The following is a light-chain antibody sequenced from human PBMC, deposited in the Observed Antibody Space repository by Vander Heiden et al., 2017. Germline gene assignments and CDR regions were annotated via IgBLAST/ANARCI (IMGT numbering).Light chain of an antibody. V-gene: IGLV2-8*01. CDR2: EVR. J-gene: IGLJ3*02. CDR3: ASHADRSKWV. Sequence: QSALTQPPSASGSPGQSVTMPSTGTSSNVGGYKYVSWYQQYPGKPPKDVIYEVRRRPSGVPDRFSGSKSGTTASRTVSGLRAEDEAEDYCASHADRSKWVFGGGTKLTVL. CDR1: SSNVGGYKY.